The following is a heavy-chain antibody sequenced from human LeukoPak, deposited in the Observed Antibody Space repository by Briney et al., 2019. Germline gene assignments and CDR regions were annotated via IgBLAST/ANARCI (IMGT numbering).Heavy chain of an antibody. Sequence: GRSLRLSCAASGFTFSDYAMHWVRQAPGKGLEWVAVISYDGSNKYYADSVKGRFTISRDNSKNTLYLQMNSLRAEDAAVYYCARVLGRCSSTSCYVGYYYGMDVWGQGTTVTVSS. D-gene: IGHD2-2*01. J-gene: IGHJ6*02. V-gene: IGHV3-30-3*01. CDR1: GFTFSDYA. CDR2: ISYDGSNK. CDR3: ARVLGRCSSTSCYVGYYYGMDV.